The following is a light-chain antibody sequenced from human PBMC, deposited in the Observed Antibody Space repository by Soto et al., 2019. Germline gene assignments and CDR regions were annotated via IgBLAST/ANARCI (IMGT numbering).Light chain of an antibody. CDR2: AAS. CDR1: QSISSY. Sequence: DIQTTQSPSSLSASVGDSVTITCRASQSISSYLNWYQQKPGKAPKLLSYAASSLQSGVPSRFSGSGSGTDFTLTISSLQPEDFATYYCQQSYSTLWTFGQGTKVDIK. V-gene: IGKV1-39*01. CDR3: QQSYSTLWT. J-gene: IGKJ1*01.